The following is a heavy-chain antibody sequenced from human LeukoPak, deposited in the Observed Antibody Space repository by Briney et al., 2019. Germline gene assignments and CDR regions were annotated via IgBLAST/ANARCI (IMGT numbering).Heavy chain of an antibody. CDR3: AKDRPPYDYYDSSGYAFDI. J-gene: IGHJ3*02. CDR2: ISGSGGRT. D-gene: IGHD3-22*01. V-gene: IGHV3-23*01. Sequence: PGGSLRLSCAASGFTFSSYAMSWVRQAPGKGLEWVSAISGSGGRTYYADSVKGRFTISRDNSKNTLYLQMNSLTAEETAVYYCAKDRPPYDYYDSSGYAFDIWGQGTMVTVSS. CDR1: GFTFSSYA.